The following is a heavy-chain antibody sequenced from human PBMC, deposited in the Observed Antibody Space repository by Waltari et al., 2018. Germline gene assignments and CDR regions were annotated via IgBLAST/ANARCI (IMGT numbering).Heavy chain of an antibody. CDR2: FCHGGKT. J-gene: IGHJ4*02. CDR3: ARLSAALDDFYFYDY. V-gene: IGHV4-39*02. Sequence: QLQLQLSGPGLAKPSETLSLTCTVSGVSIRDAGDCWGWIRQSPGRGLESIGHFCHGGKTYYHPSLRNRLSMSEDTSKRHFSLKVSSMSAPDTAVYYCARLSAALDDFYFYDYWGLGIPVTVSS. CDR1: GVSIRDAGDC. D-gene: IGHD1-1*01.